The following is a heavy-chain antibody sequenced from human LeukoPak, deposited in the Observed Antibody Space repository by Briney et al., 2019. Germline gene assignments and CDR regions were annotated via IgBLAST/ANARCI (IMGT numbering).Heavy chain of an antibody. CDR2: IIPIFGTA. V-gene: IGHV1-69*13. J-gene: IGHJ5*02. CDR3: ARLPYCSGGSCQRGWFDP. D-gene: IGHD2-15*01. CDR1: GGTFSSYA. Sequence: SVKVSCKASGGTFSSYAISWVRQAPGQGLEWMEGIIPIFGTANYAQKFQGRVTITADESTSTAYMELSSLRSEDTAVYYCARLPYCSGGSCQRGWFDPWGQGTLVTVSS.